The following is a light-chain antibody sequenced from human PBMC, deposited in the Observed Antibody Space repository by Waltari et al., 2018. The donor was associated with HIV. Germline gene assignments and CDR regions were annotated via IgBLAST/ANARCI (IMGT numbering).Light chain of an antibody. V-gene: IGLV3-21*04. Sequence: SYVLTQPPSASVAPGKTARITCGGNNIGSKSVHWYQQKPGQAPVLVIYNDSDRPSGIPARFSGSNSGNTATLAISRVEAGDEADYYCQVWDSSSDHPGVFGTGTKVTVL. CDR1: NIGSKS. J-gene: IGLJ1*01. CDR2: NDS. CDR3: QVWDSSSDHPGV.